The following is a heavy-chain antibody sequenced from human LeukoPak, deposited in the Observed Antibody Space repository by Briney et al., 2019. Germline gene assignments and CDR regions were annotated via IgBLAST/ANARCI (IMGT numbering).Heavy chain of an antibody. CDR1: VGSISSGGYC. Sequence: SQGLSLTCAVSVGSISSGGYCWSWVRQPPGKCLEWMGYIYHSGSTYYNPSLKSRVTISVDRSKNQFSLKLSSVTAADPAVYSCARGGHNYGDYGWFARWGQGSPVTASS. CDR3: ARGGHNYGDYGWFAR. D-gene: IGHD4-17*01. CDR2: IYHSGST. J-gene: IGHJ5*02. V-gene: IGHV4-30-2*01.